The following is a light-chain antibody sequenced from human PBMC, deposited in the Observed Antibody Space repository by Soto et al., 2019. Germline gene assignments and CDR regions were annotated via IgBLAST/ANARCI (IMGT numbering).Light chain of an antibody. CDR3: QKYNSDPWT. J-gene: IGKJ1*01. CDR2: AAS. V-gene: IGKV1-27*01. CDR1: QGIRNY. Sequence: DIQMTRSPAFLSASVGDRFTITCRASQGIRNYLAWYQKKPGKVPKLLIYAASTLQSGVPSRLSGSGSGTDLTITISSLKTEDVATYYCQKYNSDPWTFGQGTKVDIK.